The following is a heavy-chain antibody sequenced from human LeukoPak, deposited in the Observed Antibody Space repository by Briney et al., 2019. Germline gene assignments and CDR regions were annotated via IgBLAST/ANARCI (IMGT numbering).Heavy chain of an antibody. CDR2: IYYSDST. CDR3: ARGGRITLFGVVIMRAFDI. Sequence: PSETLSLTCTVSGDSISNYYWSWIRQPPGKGLECIGYIYYSDSTNYNPSLKSRITMSVDTSENQISLKLSSVTAADTAVYYCARGGRITLFGVVIMRAFDIWGQGTMVTVSS. J-gene: IGHJ3*02. V-gene: IGHV4-59*12. CDR1: GDSISNYY. D-gene: IGHD3-3*01.